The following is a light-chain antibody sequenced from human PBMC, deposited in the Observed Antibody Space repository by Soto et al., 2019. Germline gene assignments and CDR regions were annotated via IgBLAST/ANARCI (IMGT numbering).Light chain of an antibody. CDR3: LQRNNWPPWT. CDR1: QNVGTF. J-gene: IGKJ1*01. Sequence: EVVLTQSPATLSLSPGERATLSCRASQNVGTFLAWYQLKPGQAPRLVIYDASNRAAGIPDRFSGSGSGTDFTLTISGLQTADFALYYCLQRNNWPPWTFGHGTQVDI. CDR2: DAS. V-gene: IGKV3-11*01.